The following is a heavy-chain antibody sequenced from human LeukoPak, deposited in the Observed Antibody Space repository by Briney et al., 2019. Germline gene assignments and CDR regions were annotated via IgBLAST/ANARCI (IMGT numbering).Heavy chain of an antibody. CDR2: IYSGGST. D-gene: IGHD2-8*01. Sequence: GGSLRLSCAASGFTVSSNYMSWVRQAPGKGLEWVSVIYSGGSTYYADSVKGRFTISRDNSKNTLYLQMNSLRVEDTAVYYCAKAVRYYYYGMDVWGQGTTVTVSS. J-gene: IGHJ6*02. V-gene: IGHV3-53*01. CDR1: GFTVSSNY. CDR3: AKAVRYYYYGMDV.